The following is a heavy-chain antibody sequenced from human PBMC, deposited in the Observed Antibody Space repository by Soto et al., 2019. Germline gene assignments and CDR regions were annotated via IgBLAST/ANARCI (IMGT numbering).Heavy chain of an antibody. J-gene: IGHJ6*02. CDR1: GFTFSSYA. D-gene: IGHD6-6*01. Sequence: GGSLRLSCSASGFTFSSYAMHWVRQAPGKGLEYVSAISSNGGSTYYADSVKGRFTISRDNSKNTLYLQMSSLRAEDTAVYYCVKEKARYSYYYYGMDVWGQGTTVTVSS. CDR2: ISSNGGST. V-gene: IGHV3-64D*08. CDR3: VKEKARYSYYYYGMDV.